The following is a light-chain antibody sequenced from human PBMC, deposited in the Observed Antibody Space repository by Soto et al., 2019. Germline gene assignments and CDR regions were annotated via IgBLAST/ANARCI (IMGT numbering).Light chain of an antibody. CDR1: QSVSSN. CDR2: AAS. CDR3: QQYNNWPV. J-gene: IGKJ1*01. Sequence: EIVMTQSPATLSVSPGERATLSCRASQSVSSNLAWYQQKPGPAPRLLIYAASTRATGIPARLSGSGSGTEFTLTISSLQSEDFAVYYCQQYNNWPVFGQGTKVDIK. V-gene: IGKV3-15*01.